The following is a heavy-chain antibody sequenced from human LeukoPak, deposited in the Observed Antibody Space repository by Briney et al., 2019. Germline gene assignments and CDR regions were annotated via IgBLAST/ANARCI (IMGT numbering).Heavy chain of an antibody. CDR1: GGTFSSYT. V-gene: IGHV1-69*04. CDR2: IIPILGIA. J-gene: IGHJ6*03. CDR3: AREKDFGVVISPRYYYYYMDV. Sequence: SVKVSCKASGGTFSSYTISWVRQAPGQGREWMGRIIPILGIANYAQKFQGRVTITADKSTSTAYMELSSLRSEDTAVYYCAREKDFGVVISPRYYYYYMDVWGKGTTVTVSS. D-gene: IGHD3-3*01.